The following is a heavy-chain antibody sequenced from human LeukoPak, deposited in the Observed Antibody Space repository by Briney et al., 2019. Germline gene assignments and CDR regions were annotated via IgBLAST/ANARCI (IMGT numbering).Heavy chain of an antibody. CDR3: ARLYLDSSLFDF. D-gene: IGHD2-21*01. J-gene: IGHJ4*02. Sequence: PGGSLRLSCAASGFTFSGFWMGWVRQAPGKGLEWVANIRQDGKEKYLLDSVKGRFSISRDNAKNSLCLQMNSLRVEDTALYYCARLYLDSSLFDFRGQGTLVTVSS. CDR2: IRQDGKEK. V-gene: IGHV3-7*01. CDR1: GFTFSGFW.